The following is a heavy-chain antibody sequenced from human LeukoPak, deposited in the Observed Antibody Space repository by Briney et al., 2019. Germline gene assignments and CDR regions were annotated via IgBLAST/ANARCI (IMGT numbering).Heavy chain of an antibody. V-gene: IGHV1-2*02. CDR3: ARGSRNHFDF. D-gene: IGHD2-15*01. J-gene: IGHJ4*02. CDR2: INPNSGGT. Sequence: ASVRVSCKASGYTFTGYYVHWVRQAPGQGPGWMGWINPNSGGTNYAQKFQGRVTMTRDTSITTAYTELSSLRYDDTAVYYCARGSRNHFDFWGQGTLVTVSS. CDR1: GYTFTGYY.